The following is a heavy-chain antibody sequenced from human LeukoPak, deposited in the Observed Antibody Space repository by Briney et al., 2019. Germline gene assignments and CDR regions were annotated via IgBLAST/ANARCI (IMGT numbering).Heavy chain of an antibody. CDR3: ASAERYYDFWRASYYYYGMDV. CDR1: GFTFSSYS. Sequence: GGSLRLSCAASGFTFSSYSMNWVRQAPGKGLEWVSSISSSSSYIYYADSVKGRFTISRDNAKNSLYLQMNSLRAEDTAVYYCASAERYYDFWRASYYYYGMDVWGQGTPVTVSS. CDR2: ISSSSSYI. J-gene: IGHJ6*02. V-gene: IGHV3-21*01. D-gene: IGHD3-3*01.